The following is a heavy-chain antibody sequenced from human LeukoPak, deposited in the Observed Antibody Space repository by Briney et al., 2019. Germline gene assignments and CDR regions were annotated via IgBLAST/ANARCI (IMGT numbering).Heavy chain of an antibody. J-gene: IGHJ5*02. V-gene: IGHV4-59*11. Sequence: ETLSLTCTVYGGSISTQYWSWIRQLPGEGIGWIGYIYYSGSTNYNTSLKSRVTISVDTSKNQFSLKLSSVTAADTAVYYCAGLVVYYDFWSGYSHMGFDPWGQGTLVTVSS. CDR2: IYYSGST. CDR3: AGLVVYYDFWSGYSHMGFDP. D-gene: IGHD3-3*01. CDR1: GGSISTQY.